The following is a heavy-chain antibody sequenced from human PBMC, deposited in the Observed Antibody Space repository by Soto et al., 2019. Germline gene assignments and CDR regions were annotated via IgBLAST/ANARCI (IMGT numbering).Heavy chain of an antibody. CDR2: ISSSGSTI. CDR1: GFTFSDYY. J-gene: IGHJ5*02. CDR3: ARDQVVVVPAASYNWFDP. V-gene: IGHV3-11*01. Sequence: GGSLRLSCAASGFTFSDYYMSWIRQAPGKGLEWVSYISSSGSTIYYADSVKGRFTISRDNAKNSLYLQMNSLRAEDTAVYYCARDQVVVVPAASYNWFDPWGQGTLVTVSS. D-gene: IGHD2-2*01.